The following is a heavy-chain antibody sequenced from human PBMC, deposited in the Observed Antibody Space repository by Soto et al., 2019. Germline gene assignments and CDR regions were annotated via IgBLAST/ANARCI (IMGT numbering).Heavy chain of an antibody. CDR2: MNPNSGNT. J-gene: IGHJ5*02. D-gene: IGHD1-1*01. Sequence: ASVKVSCKSSESTFMNYYISWVRQATGQGLEWMGWMNPNSGNTGYALKFQGRVSMTRNTSIYTVYLELSSLASDDTAVYYCVRMASSGTLNWFDPWGQGTLVTVSS. CDR3: VRMASSGTLNWFDP. CDR1: ESTFMNYY. V-gene: IGHV1-8*01.